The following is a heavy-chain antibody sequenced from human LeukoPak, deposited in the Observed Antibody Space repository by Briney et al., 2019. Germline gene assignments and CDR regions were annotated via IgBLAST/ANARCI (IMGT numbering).Heavy chain of an antibody. CDR3: ATVAVVRGVTYFDY. D-gene: IGHD3-10*01. V-gene: IGHV4-59*01. Sequence: PSETLSLTCTVSGGSISSYYWTWIRQPPGKGLEWIAYIFYSGNTDYNPSLKSRVTISVDTSKNQFSLKLRSVTAADAAVYYCATVAVVRGVTYFDYWGQGTLVTVSS. CDR2: IFYSGNT. CDR1: GGSISSYY. J-gene: IGHJ4*02.